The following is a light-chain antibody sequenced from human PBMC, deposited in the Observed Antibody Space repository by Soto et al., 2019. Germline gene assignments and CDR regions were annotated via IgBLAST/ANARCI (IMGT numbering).Light chain of an antibody. CDR1: SSDVGSCNC. Sequence: QSALTQPASVVGSPGQSITISCTGTSSDVGSCNCVSWYQQHPGKAPTLMIYEVNKRPSGVSNRFSGSKSGNTASLTSSGLQAEDEADYYCCSSVGSTNWVFGRGTKLTVL. J-gene: IGLJ3*02. CDR2: EVN. CDR3: CSSVGSTNWV. V-gene: IGLV2-23*02.